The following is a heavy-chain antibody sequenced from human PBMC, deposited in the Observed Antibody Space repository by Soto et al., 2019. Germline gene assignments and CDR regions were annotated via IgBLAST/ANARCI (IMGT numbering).Heavy chain of an antibody. CDR3: ARDRLGGIAAAGRKYRVPDY. Sequence: ASVKVSCKASGYIFTSYGISWVRQAPGQGLEWMGWISAYNGNTNYAQKLQGRVTMTTDTSTSTAYMELRSLRSDDTAVYYCARDRLGGIAAAGRKYRVPDYWGQGTPVTVS. J-gene: IGHJ4*02. V-gene: IGHV1-18*01. CDR2: ISAYNGNT. D-gene: IGHD6-13*01. CDR1: GYIFTSYG.